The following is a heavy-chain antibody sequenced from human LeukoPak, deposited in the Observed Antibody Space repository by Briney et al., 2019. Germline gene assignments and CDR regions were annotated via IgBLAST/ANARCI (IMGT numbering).Heavy chain of an antibody. V-gene: IGHV4-34*01. Sequence: SETLSLTCAVYGGSSSGYYWSWIRRPPGKGLEWIGEINHSGSTNYNPSLKSRVTISVDTSKNQFSLKLTSVTAADTAVYYCARDLFTSSWYRWFDPWGQGTLVTVSS. D-gene: IGHD6-13*01. J-gene: IGHJ5*02. CDR2: INHSGST. CDR3: ARDLFTSSWYRWFDP. CDR1: GGSSSGYY.